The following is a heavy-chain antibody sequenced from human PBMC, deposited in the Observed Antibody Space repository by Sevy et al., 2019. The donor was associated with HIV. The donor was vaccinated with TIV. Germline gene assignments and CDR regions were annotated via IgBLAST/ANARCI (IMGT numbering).Heavy chain of an antibody. D-gene: IGHD1-26*01. Sequence: GGSLRLSCAASRFSFTNYAMSWVRQAPGKGLEWVSAIIGTAAYTYYADSVKGRFTISRDNSKNTIYLQMNSLRAEDTATYFCAKDSSLGPTTPDYWGHGILVTVSS. CDR1: RFSFTNYA. V-gene: IGHV3-23*01. CDR2: IIGTAAYT. J-gene: IGHJ4*01. CDR3: AKDSSLGPTTPDY.